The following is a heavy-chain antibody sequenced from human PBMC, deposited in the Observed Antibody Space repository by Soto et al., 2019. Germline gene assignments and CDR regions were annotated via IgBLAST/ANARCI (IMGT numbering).Heavy chain of an antibody. D-gene: IGHD5-12*01. J-gene: IGHJ6*02. CDR3: ASGATSYYYYGMDV. CDR2: ISSSGSTI. V-gene: IGHV3-11*01. CDR1: GFTFSDYY. Sequence: GGSLRLSCAASGFTFSDYYMSWIRQAPGKGLEWVSYISSSGSTIYYADSVKGRFTISRDNAKNSLYLQMNSLRAEDTAVYYCASGATSYYYYGMDVWGQGTTVTVSS.